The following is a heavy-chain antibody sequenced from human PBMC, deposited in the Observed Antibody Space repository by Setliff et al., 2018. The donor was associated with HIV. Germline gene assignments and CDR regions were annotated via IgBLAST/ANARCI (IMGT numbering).Heavy chain of an antibody. CDR3: AKTTPSSIRSPYYYYMDV. D-gene: IGHD6-13*01. CDR1: GFNFKDFA. V-gene: IGHV3-9*01. Sequence: GGSLRLSCAASGFNFKDFAMHWVRQPPGKGLEWVSGITWSSDSIAYADSVKGRFTTSRDNSKNTLYLQMNSLRAEDTAVYYCAKTTPSSIRSPYYYYMDVWGKGTTVTVSS. J-gene: IGHJ6*03. CDR2: ITWSSDSI.